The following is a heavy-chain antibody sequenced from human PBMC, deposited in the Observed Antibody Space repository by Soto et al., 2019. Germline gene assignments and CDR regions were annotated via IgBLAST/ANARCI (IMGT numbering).Heavy chain of an antibody. Sequence: QVQLVQSGAEVKKPGASVKVSCKASGYTFTGYYMHWVRQAPGQGLEWMGWINPNSGGTNYAQKFQGWVTKTRDTSISTAYMELSRLRSDDTAVYYCARDGGGYDSPYAFDIWGQGTMVTVSS. CDR2: INPNSGGT. D-gene: IGHD5-12*01. CDR3: ARDGGGYDSPYAFDI. J-gene: IGHJ3*02. CDR1: GYTFTGYY. V-gene: IGHV1-2*04.